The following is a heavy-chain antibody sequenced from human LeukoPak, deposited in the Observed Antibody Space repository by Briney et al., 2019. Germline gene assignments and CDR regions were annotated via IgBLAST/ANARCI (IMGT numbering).Heavy chain of an antibody. J-gene: IGHJ6*03. V-gene: IGHV4-59*01. CDR2: IYYSGST. D-gene: IGHD2-8*01. CDR1: GGSISSYY. CDR3: ARVGAKVYASDYYYYLDV. Sequence: SETLSLTCTVSGGSISSYYLSWIRQPPGKGLEWIGYIYYSGSTNYNPSLKSRVTISVDTSKNQFSLKLSSVTAADTAVYYCARVGAKVYASDYYYYLDVWGKGTTVTVSS.